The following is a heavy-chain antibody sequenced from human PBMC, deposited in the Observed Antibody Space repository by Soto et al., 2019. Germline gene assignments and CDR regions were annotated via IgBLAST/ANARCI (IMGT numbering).Heavy chain of an antibody. CDR1: GASFSPNY. D-gene: IGHD5-12*01. CDR2: IYYGGTT. CDR3: AGLGDYFQSFDP. Sequence: SETLSRTCAVSGASFSPNYWAWIRQPPGKGLEWIGYIYYGGTTTYNPSLRSRVAISLETSKSQFSLRLSSVTASDTAVYYCAGLGDYFQSFDPWGQGTLVTVSP. J-gene: IGHJ5*02. V-gene: IGHV4-59*08.